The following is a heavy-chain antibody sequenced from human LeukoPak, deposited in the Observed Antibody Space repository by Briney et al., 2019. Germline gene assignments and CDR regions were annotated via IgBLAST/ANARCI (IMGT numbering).Heavy chain of an antibody. Sequence: GGSLRLSCAASGFTFSSYAMSWVRQAPGKGLEWVSAISGSGGRTYYADSVKGRFTISRDNSKNTLYQQMNRLRAEDTAVYYCAKPGYSGYDLRYYFDYWGQGTLVSVSS. CDR2: ISGSGGRT. J-gene: IGHJ4*02. D-gene: IGHD5-12*01. CDR3: AKPGYSGYDLRYYFDY. V-gene: IGHV3-23*01. CDR1: GFTFSSYA.